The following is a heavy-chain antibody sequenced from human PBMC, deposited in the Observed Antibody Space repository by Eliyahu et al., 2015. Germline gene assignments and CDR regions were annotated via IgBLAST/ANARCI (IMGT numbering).Heavy chain of an antibody. D-gene: IGHD1-7*01. Sequence: EVQLLESGGGLVQPGGSLRLSCAASGFTFSXYAMTWVRQAPGKGLEWVSAISGSGGSTYYADSVKGRFTISRDNSKNTLYLQMNSLRAEDTAVYYCAISPIYNWNYAGFYYYYGMDVWGQGTTVTVSS. CDR3: AISPIYNWNYAGFYYYYGMDV. CDR2: ISGSGGST. J-gene: IGHJ6*02. CDR1: GFTFSXYA. V-gene: IGHV3-23*01.